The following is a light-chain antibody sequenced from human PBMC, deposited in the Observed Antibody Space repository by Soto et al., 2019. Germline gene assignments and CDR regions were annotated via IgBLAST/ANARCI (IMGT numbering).Light chain of an antibody. Sequence: IVLTQSPLSLPVTLGQPASISCRSSQSLVHSDGNTYLNRFQQRPGQSPRRLIYKASNRDSGVPDRFSGSGSGTDFTLSISRVEADDVGVYYCMQGITFTFGQGTRVEIK. J-gene: IGKJ1*01. CDR3: MQGITFT. V-gene: IGKV2-30*02. CDR1: QSLVHSDGNTY. CDR2: KAS.